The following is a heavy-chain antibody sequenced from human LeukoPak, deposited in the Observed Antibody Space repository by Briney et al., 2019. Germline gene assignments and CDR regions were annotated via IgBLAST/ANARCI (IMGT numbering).Heavy chain of an antibody. CDR1: GFTFSSFD. J-gene: IGHJ6*03. D-gene: IGHD1-1*01. Sequence: GGSLRLSCAASGFTFSSFDMHWVRQPPGQGLEWVSTIGTASDTYYPGSVEGRFTLSRDNAKNSLYLQMNSLTAGDTAVYYCARGPPRGKYYYMDVWGRGTTVTVSS. V-gene: IGHV3-13*01. CDR2: IGTASDT. CDR3: ARGPPRGKYYYMDV.